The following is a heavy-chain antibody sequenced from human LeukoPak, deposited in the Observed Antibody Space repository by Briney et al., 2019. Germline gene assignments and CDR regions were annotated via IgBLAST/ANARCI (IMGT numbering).Heavy chain of an antibody. CDR2: IHYSGRP. Sequence: SETLSLTCTGSGGSISGHYWTWIRQPPGKGLEWIGQIHYSGRPDYNPSRKSRVTISVDTSKNQLSLKVTSVTGADTAVYYCARFGVDYDMDVWGQGTTVTVSS. CDR3: ARFGVDYDMDV. V-gene: IGHV4-59*11. CDR1: GGSISGHY. D-gene: IGHD3-16*01. J-gene: IGHJ6*02.